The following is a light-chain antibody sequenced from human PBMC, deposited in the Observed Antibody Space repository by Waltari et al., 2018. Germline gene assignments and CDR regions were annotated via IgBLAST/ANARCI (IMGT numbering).Light chain of an antibody. CDR1: QSVRTY. V-gene: IGKV3-11*01. CDR2: DAA. Sequence: EIVLTQSPATLSLSPGERATLSCRASQSVRTYLAWYQQKPGQAPRLLIYDAATRATAIPARCSGSGSGTDFTLTISSLEPEDFAVYYCQLRSKWLRTFGQGTKVEV. J-gene: IGKJ1*01. CDR3: QLRSKWLRT.